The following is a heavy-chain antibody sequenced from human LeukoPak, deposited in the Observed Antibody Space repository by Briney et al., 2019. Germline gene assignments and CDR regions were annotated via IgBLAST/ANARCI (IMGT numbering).Heavy chain of an antibody. V-gene: IGHV3-23*01. Sequence: GGTLRLSCGASGFTFSIYGMSWVRQAPGKGLEWVPGISGSGGSTYYADSVKGRFTISRDNSKNTLYVQMNSLRAEDTAVYYCARGLRYSTGWYYFDYWGQGTLVTVSS. J-gene: IGHJ4*02. CDR2: ISGSGGST. D-gene: IGHD6-13*01. CDR1: GFTFSIYG. CDR3: ARGLRYSTGWYYFDY.